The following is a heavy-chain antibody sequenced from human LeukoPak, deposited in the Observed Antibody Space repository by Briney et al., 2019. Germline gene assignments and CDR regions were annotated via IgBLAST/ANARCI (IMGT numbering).Heavy chain of an antibody. D-gene: IGHD3-9*01. CDR3: ARYPLLRYFDWLTPYYFDY. Sequence: GGSLRLSCAASGFTFSSYWMSWVRQAPGKGLEWVANIKQDGSEKYYVDSVKGRFTISRDNAKNSLYLQMNSLRAEDTAVHYCARYPLLRYFDWLTPYYFDYWGQGTLVTVSS. V-gene: IGHV3-7*03. CDR2: IKQDGSEK. J-gene: IGHJ4*02. CDR1: GFTFSSYW.